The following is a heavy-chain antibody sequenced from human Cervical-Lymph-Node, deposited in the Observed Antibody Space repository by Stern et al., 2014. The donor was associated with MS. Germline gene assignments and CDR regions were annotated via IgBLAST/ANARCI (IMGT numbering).Heavy chain of an antibody. V-gene: IGHV1-24*01. D-gene: IGHD3-10*01. Sequence: VQLVQYGAEVKKPGASVTVSCNVSGHPLSELAIHWLRQLPTSGLEGLGQFDPEDGETVYAHRLQGRLTMTEVTTTGTAYMTLTALTSDDTAVYYCATDRGVKWGPGTLVAVSS. CDR2: FDPEDGET. CDR1: GHPLSELA. CDR3: ATDRGVK. J-gene: IGHJ4*02.